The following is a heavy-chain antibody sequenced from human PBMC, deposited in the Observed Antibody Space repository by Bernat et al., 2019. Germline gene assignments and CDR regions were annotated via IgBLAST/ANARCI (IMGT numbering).Heavy chain of an antibody. CDR2: VSPNSGNT. D-gene: IGHD7-27*01. J-gene: IGHJ4*02. Sequence: QVQLVQSGAEVKTPGAPVKVSCKASEYTFTSYDFNWVRQATGQGLEWMGWVSPNSGNTGYAQKFQGRVTMTRDTSISTVYMELSSLRSEDTAVYYCARSPPNWGVDYWGQGTLVTVSS. V-gene: IGHV1-8*01. CDR1: EYTFTSYD. CDR3: ARSPPNWGVDY.